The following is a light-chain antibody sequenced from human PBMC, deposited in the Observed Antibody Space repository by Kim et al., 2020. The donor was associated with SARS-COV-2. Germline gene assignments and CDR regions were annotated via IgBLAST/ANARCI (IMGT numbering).Light chain of an antibody. V-gene: IGKV1-9*01. Sequence: TSVGDRVTITCRASQGISSRLAWYQQEPGKAPKLLIYLASTLQSGVPSRFSGSGSATEFTLTVSSLQPEDFATYYCQQSTSYPITFGGGTKVDIK. CDR1: QGISSR. CDR2: LAS. J-gene: IGKJ4*01. CDR3: QQSTSYPIT.